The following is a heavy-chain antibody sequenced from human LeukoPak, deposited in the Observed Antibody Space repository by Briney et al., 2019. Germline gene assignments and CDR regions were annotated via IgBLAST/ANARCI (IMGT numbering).Heavy chain of an antibody. CDR3: ARPYYYGSGSYLDY. J-gene: IGHJ4*02. CDR1: GFTFSSYS. CDR2: ISSSSSTI. D-gene: IGHD3-10*01. V-gene: IGHV3-48*02. Sequence: GGSLRLSCAASGFTFSSYSMNWVRQAPGKGLEWVSYISSSSSTIYYADSVKGRFTISRDNAKNSLYLQMNSLRDEDTAVYYCARPYYYGSGSYLDYWGQGTLVTVSS.